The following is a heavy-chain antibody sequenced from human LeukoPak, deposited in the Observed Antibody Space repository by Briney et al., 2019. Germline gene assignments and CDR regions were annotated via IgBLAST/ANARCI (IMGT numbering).Heavy chain of an antibody. D-gene: IGHD6-13*01. V-gene: IGHV3-21*04. CDR1: GFTFSSYS. CDR3: ARSSIAAAVVNWFDP. Sequence: PGGSLRLSCAASGFTFSSYSMNWVRQAPGKGLEWVSSISSSSSYIYYADSVKGRFTISRDNAKNSLYLQMNSLRAEDTAVYYCARSSIAAAVVNWFDPWGQGTLVIVSS. J-gene: IGHJ5*02. CDR2: ISSSSSYI.